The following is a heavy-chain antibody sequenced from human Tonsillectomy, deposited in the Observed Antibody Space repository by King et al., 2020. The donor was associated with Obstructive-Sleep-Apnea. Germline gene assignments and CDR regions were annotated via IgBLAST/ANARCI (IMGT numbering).Heavy chain of an antibody. CDR3: AREGYSSSWYERGYFQH. V-gene: IGHV3-30-3*01. Sequence: QLVQSGGGVVQPGRSLRLSCAASGFTFSSYAMHWVRQAPGKGLEWVAVISYDGSNKYYADSVKGRFTISRDNSKNTLYLQMNSLRAEDTAVYYCAREGYSSSWYERGYFQHWGQGTLVTVSS. CDR2: ISYDGSNK. J-gene: IGHJ1*01. D-gene: IGHD6-13*01. CDR1: GFTFSSYA.